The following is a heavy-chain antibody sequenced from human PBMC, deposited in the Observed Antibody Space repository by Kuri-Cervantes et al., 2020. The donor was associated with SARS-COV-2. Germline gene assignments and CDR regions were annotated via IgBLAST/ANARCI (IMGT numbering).Heavy chain of an antibody. J-gene: IGHJ3*02. Sequence: SLKISCAASGFTFDDYAMHWVRQAPGKGLEWVSGISWNSGSIGYADSVKGRFTISRDNAKNSLYLQMNSLRAEDTAVYYCARHEGAFDIWGQGTMVTVSS. CDR2: ISWNSGSI. V-gene: IGHV3-9*01. CDR1: GFTFDDYA. CDR3: ARHEGAFDI.